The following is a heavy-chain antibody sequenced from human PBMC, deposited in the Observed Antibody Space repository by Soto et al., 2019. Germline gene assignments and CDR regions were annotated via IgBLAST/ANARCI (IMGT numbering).Heavy chain of an antibody. D-gene: IGHD6-19*01. J-gene: IGHJ4*02. CDR1: GFTFSSYA. CDR3: AAPLGIAVAAMGY. V-gene: IGHV3-23*01. Sequence: EVQLLESGGGLVQPGGSLRLSCAASGFTFSSYAMSWVRQAPGKGLEWVSAISGSGGSTYYADSVKGRFTISRDNSKNTLYLQMNSLRAEDTAVYYCAAPLGIAVAAMGYWGQGTLVTVSS. CDR2: ISGSGGST.